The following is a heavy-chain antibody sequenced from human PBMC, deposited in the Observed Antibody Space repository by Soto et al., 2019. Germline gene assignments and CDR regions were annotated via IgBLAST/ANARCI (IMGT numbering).Heavy chain of an antibody. CDR1: GGTFSSYA. V-gene: IGHV1-69*06. D-gene: IGHD3-3*01. CDR2: IIPIFGTA. J-gene: IGHJ4*02. CDR3: ARVSRITIFGGEFDY. Sequence: GASVKVSCKASGGTFSSYAISWVRQAPGQGLEWMGGIIPIFGTANYAQKFQGRVTITADKSTSTAYMELSSLRSEDTAVYYCARVSRITIFGGEFDYWGQGTLVTVSS.